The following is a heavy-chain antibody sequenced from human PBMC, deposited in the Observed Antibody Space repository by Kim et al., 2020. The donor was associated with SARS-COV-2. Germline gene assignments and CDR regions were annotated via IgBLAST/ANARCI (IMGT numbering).Heavy chain of an antibody. V-gene: IGHV3-30*02. J-gene: IGHJ6*02. Sequence: ADSVKGRFTISRDNSKNTLYLQMNSLRAEDTAVYYCAKDLMYRGYFFGMDVWGQGTTVTVSS. D-gene: IGHD2-2*01. CDR3: AKDLMYRGYFFGMDV.